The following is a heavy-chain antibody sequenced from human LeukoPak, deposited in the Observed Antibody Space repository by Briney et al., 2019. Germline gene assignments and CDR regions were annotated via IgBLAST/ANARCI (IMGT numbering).Heavy chain of an antibody. V-gene: IGHV3-7*01. J-gene: IGHJ6*04. CDR1: GFTFSTYW. CDR2: IKEDGSDK. Sequence: GGSLRLSCAASGFTFSTYWMKWVRQAPGRGLEWVASIKEDGSDKYYVDSVKGRFSISRDNAKNSLYLQMNSLRTEDTAVYYCARRGRASYADYYYYGMDVWGKGTTVTVSS. CDR3: ARRGRASYADYYYYGMDV. D-gene: IGHD1-26*01.